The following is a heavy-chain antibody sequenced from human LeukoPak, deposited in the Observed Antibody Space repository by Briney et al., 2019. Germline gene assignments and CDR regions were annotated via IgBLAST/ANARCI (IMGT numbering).Heavy chain of an antibody. J-gene: IGHJ4*02. Sequence: SKTLSLTCIVSGGSINSGDYYWSWIRQPPGKGLEWIGYIYYTGSTYNNPSLRSRITISIDTSRNQFSLKLSSVTAADTAVYYCARVGYCSGGGCYYRYFDYWGQGSLVTVPS. CDR3: ARVGYCSGGGCYYRYFDY. CDR2: IYYTGST. V-gene: IGHV4-30-4*01. CDR1: GGSINSGDYY. D-gene: IGHD2-15*01.